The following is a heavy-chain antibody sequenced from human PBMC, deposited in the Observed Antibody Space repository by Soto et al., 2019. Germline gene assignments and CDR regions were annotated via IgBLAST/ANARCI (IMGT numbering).Heavy chain of an antibody. CDR1: GFTFSSYS. CDR3: ARDRGRVVFDP. J-gene: IGHJ5*02. CDR2: ISSSSSYI. V-gene: IGHV3-21*01. D-gene: IGHD1-26*01. Sequence: EVQLVESGGGLVKPGGSLRLSCAASGFTFSSYSMNWVRQAPGKGLEWVSSISSSSSYIYYADSVKGRFTISRDNAKNSRYLKMNSLRAEDTAVYYCARDRGRVVFDPWGQGTLVTVSS.